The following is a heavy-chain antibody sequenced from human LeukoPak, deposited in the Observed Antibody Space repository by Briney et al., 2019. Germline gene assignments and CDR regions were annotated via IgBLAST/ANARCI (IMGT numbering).Heavy chain of an antibody. CDR3: ARAGVPAAKYYMDV. CDR2: IIPIFGTA. D-gene: IGHD2-2*01. J-gene: IGHJ6*03. V-gene: IGHV1-69*13. CDR1: GGTFSGYA. Sequence: ASVKVSCKASGGTFSGYAISWVRQAPGQGLEWMGGIIPIFGTANYAQKFQGRVTITADESTSTAYMELSSLRSEDTAVYYCARAGVPAAKYYMDVWGKGTTVTVSS.